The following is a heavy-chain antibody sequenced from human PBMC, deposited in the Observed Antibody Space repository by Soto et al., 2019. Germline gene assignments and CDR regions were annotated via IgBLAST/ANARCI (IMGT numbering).Heavy chain of an antibody. D-gene: IGHD2-15*01. V-gene: IGHV1-3*01. CDR3: ARDLYCSGGSCPYYYYDMDV. J-gene: IGHJ6*03. CDR2: INAGNGNT. CDR1: GYTFTSYA. Sequence: ASVKVSCKASGYTFTSYAMHWVRQAPGQRLEWMGWINAGNGNTKYSQKFQGRVTITRDTSASTAYMELGSLRSEDTAVYYCARDLYCSGGSCPYYYYDMDVWGKGTTVTVSS.